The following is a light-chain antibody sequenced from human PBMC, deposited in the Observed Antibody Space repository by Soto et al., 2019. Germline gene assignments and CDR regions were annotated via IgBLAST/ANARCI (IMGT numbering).Light chain of an antibody. CDR1: QSVNSNY. CDR2: GTT. V-gene: IGKV3-20*01. CDR3: QQYDNSPRT. J-gene: IGKJ1*01. Sequence: EIVLTQSPGTLSLSPGERTTLSCRASQSVNSNYLAWYQQKPGQSPRLLMYGTTSGATGIPDRFSGSGSVTDFTLTISRLEPEDFVVYCCQQYDNSPRTCGQGTKVEIK.